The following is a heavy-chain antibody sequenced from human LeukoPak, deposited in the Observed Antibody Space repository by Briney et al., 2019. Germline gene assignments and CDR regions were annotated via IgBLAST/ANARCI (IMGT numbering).Heavy chain of an antibody. CDR1: GGTFSSYA. Sequence: GASVKVSCKASGGTFSSYAISWVRQAPGQGLEWMGRIIPILGIANYAQKFQGRVAITADKSTSTAYMELSSLRSEDTAVYYCARDGGTIRWFDPWGQGTLVTVSS. CDR2: IIPILGIA. CDR3: ARDGGTIRWFDP. V-gene: IGHV1-69*04. J-gene: IGHJ5*02. D-gene: IGHD2-21*01.